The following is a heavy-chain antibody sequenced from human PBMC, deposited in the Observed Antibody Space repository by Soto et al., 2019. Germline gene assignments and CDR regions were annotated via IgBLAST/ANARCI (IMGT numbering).Heavy chain of an antibody. Sequence: QVQLVQSGSEVKEPGSSVKISCKTSEDTFSIYTLSWVRQAPGQGLVWMGRVLPFLDVTTYSQRFQGRVTITADRSTTTAYMELSSLTFEDTAVYYCARDRKNSHWPNFDSWGPGTLVTVSS. CDR2: VLPFLDVT. J-gene: IGHJ4*02. D-gene: IGHD1-1*01. CDR3: ARDRKNSHWPNFDS. V-gene: IGHV1-69*02. CDR1: EDTFSIYT.